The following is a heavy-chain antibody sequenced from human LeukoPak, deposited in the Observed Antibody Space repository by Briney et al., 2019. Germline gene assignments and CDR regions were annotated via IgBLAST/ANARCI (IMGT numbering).Heavy chain of an antibody. CDR3: ARDLSLGLLRFGETYNWFDP. D-gene: IGHD3-10*01. CDR2: ISAYNGNT. V-gene: IGHV1-18*01. CDR1: GYTFTSYG. J-gene: IGHJ5*02. Sequence: GASVKVSCKASGYTFTSYGISWVRQAPGQGLEWMGWISAYNGNTNYAQKLQGRVTMTTDTSTSTAYMELRSLRSDDTAVYYCARDLSLGLLRFGETYNWFDPWGQGTLVTVSS.